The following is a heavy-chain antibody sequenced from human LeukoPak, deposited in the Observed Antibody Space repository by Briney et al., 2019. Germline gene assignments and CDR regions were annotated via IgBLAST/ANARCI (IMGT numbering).Heavy chain of an antibody. J-gene: IGHJ6*02. CDR2: INTNTGNP. CDR3: ARWRYSSSWYMNYYYYGMDV. D-gene: IGHD6-13*01. CDR1: GYTFTSYA. Sequence: GASVKVSCKASGYTFTSYAMNWVRQAPGQGLEWMGWINTNTGNPTYAQGFTGRFVFSLDTSVSTAYLQISSLKAEDTAVYYCARWRYSSSWYMNYYYYGMDVWGQGTTVTVSS. V-gene: IGHV7-4-1*02.